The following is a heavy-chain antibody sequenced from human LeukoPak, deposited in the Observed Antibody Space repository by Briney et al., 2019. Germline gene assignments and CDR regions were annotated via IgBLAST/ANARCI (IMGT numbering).Heavy chain of an antibody. CDR2: IYYSGST. V-gene: IGHV4-59*08. CDR1: SGSISSYF. J-gene: IGHJ4*02. Sequence: SETLSLTCTVSSGSISSYFWMWIRQPPGKGLEWIGHIYYSGSTNYNPSLKSRVTISIDMSKNQFSLKLSSVTAADTAVYYCARGQGYYDILTGYYYWGQGTQVTVSS. D-gene: IGHD3-9*01. CDR3: ARGQGYYDILTGYYY.